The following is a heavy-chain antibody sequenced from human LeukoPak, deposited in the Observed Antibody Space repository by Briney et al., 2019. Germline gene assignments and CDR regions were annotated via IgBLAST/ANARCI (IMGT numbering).Heavy chain of an antibody. V-gene: IGHV4-31*03. CDR1: GGSISSGGYY. CDR3: ARDSYGGTFDY. J-gene: IGHJ4*02. CDR2: IYYSGST. Sequence: SETLSFTCTVSGGSISSGGYYWSWIRQHPGKGLEWIGYIYYSGSTYYNPSLKSRVTISVDTSKNQSSLKLSSVTAADTAVYYCARDSYGGTFDYWGQGTLVTVSS. D-gene: IGHD4-23*01.